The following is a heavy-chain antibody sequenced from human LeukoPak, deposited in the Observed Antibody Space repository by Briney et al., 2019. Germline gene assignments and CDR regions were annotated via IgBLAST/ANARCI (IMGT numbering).Heavy chain of an antibody. V-gene: IGHV1-69*13. J-gene: IGHJ4*02. CDR2: IIPIFGTA. CDR3: ASPVTAIRFDRFDY. D-gene: IGHD2-21*02. CDR1: GYTLTSYG. Sequence: ASVKVSCKASGYTLTSYGISWVRQAPGQGLEWMGGIIPIFGTANYAQKFQGRVTITADESTSTAYMELSSLRSEDTAVYYCASPVTAIRFDRFDYWGQGTLVTVSS.